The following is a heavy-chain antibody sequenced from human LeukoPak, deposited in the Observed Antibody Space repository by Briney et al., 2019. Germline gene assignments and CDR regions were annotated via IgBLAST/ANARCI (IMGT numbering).Heavy chain of an antibody. CDR1: GYSISSGYY. Sequence: PSETLSLTCTVSGYSISSGYYWGWIRQPPGKGLEWIGSIYHSGRTFYNPSLKSRVTISVDTSKNQFSLKLTSVTPADTAVYYCARLCLPATRFDYWGQGTLVTVSS. CDR3: ARLCLPATRFDY. CDR2: IYHSGRT. D-gene: IGHD5-24*01. J-gene: IGHJ4*02. V-gene: IGHV4-38-2*02.